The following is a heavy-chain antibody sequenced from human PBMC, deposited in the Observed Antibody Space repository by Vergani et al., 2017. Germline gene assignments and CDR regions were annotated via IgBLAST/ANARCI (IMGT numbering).Heavy chain of an antibody. CDR2: IKQDGSEK. Sequence: EVLLVESGGDLVQPGGSLRLSCEASGFNFQIYWMGWVRQTAEKGLEWVANIKQDGSEKYYVDSVKGRFIISRDNTNNSLFLQLRSLRAEDAAVYYCARDCTSGGCPDNYGMDVWGQGATVTVSS. CDR1: GFNFQIYW. J-gene: IGHJ6*02. D-gene: IGHD2-8*01. CDR3: ARDCTSGGCPDNYGMDV. V-gene: IGHV3-7*01.